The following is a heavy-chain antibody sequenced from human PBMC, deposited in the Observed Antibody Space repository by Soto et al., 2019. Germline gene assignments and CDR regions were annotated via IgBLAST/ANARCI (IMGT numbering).Heavy chain of an antibody. CDR2: ISGSGGST. D-gene: IGHD5-12*01. J-gene: IGHJ6*03. Sequence: PGGSLRLSCAASGFTFSSYAMSWVRQAPGKGLEWVSAISGSGGSTYYADSVKGRFAISRDNSKNTLYLQMNSLRAEDTAAYYCAKAKKSGYGDYYYYYMDVWGKGTTVTVSS. CDR1: GFTFSSYA. CDR3: AKAKKSGYGDYYYYYMDV. V-gene: IGHV3-23*01.